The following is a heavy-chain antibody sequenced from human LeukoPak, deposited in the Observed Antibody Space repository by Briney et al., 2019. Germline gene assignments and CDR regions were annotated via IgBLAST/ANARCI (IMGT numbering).Heavy chain of an antibody. Sequence: PSETLSLTCTVSGGSISSYYWSWIRQPPGKGLEWIGYIYYSGSTNYNPSLKSRVTISVDTSKNQFSLKLSSVTAADTAVYYCAGQYCSGGSCYSRWFDYWGQGTLVTVSS. J-gene: IGHJ4*02. CDR2: IYYSGST. CDR3: AGQYCSGGSCYSRWFDY. V-gene: IGHV4-59*08. D-gene: IGHD2-15*01. CDR1: GGSISSYY.